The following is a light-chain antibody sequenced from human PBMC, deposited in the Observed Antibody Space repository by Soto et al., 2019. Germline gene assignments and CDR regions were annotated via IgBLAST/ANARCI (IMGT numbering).Light chain of an antibody. CDR1: QSVGNN. CDR3: QQRSNWPPLT. J-gene: IGKJ4*01. Sequence: EIVMTQSPGTLSVSPGERVTLSCRASQSVGNNLAWHQQKPGQAPRLLIYDASNRATGIPARFSGSGSGTDFTLTISSLEPEDFAVYYCQQRSNWPPLTFGGGTKVDIK. CDR2: DAS. V-gene: IGKV3-11*01.